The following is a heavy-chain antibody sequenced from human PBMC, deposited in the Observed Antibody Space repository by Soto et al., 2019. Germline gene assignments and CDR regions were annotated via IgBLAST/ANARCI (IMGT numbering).Heavy chain of an antibody. J-gene: IGHJ2*01. CDR2: ISYDGSNK. CDR3: ARDSGGYSYGFNWYFDL. Sequence: GVSMRVSCAASGFTFSSYAMHWVRKNPGKGLEWVAVISYDGSNKYYADSVKGRFTISRDNSKNTLYLQMNSLRAEDTAVYYCARDSGGYSYGFNWYFDLWGRGTLVTVSS. CDR1: GFTFSSYA. V-gene: IGHV3-30-3*01. D-gene: IGHD5-18*01.